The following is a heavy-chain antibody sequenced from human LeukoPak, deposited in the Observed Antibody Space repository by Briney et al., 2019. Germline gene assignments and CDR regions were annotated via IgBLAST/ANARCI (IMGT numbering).Heavy chain of an antibody. D-gene: IGHD2-21*01. J-gene: IGHJ4*02. Sequence: GGSLRLSCAASGFTFSNYAMTWVRQAPGKGLEWVSAISGSGGSTYYADSVKGRFTISRDNSKDTLYLQMNSLRAEDTAVYYCAKVIAGSWLVDYWGQGTPVTVSS. CDR2: ISGSGGST. CDR1: GFTFSNYA. CDR3: AKVIAGSWLVDY. V-gene: IGHV3-23*01.